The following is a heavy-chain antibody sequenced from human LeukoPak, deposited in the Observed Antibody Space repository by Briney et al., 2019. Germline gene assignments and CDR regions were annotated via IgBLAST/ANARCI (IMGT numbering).Heavy chain of an antibody. CDR1: GYSIRSGYH. V-gene: IGHV4-38-2*02. Sequence: TSETLSLTCAVSGYSIRSGYHWSWIQQPPGKGLEWIGSIYQSGSTYYNPSLKSRVTISVDTSKNQFSLKLSSVTAADTAVYYCARDGIFGIFDYWGQGTLVTVSS. CDR3: ARDGIFGIFDY. D-gene: IGHD3-3*02. J-gene: IGHJ4*02. CDR2: IYQSGST.